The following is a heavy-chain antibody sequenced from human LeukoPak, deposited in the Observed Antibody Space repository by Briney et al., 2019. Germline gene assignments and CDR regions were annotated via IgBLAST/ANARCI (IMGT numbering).Heavy chain of an antibody. CDR1: GGSIRSSNW. D-gene: IGHD1-26*01. V-gene: IGHV4-4*02. CDR3: ARSPVGGATYYDGDAFDI. J-gene: IGHJ3*02. CDR2: IYHSGST. Sequence: ASETLSLTCAVSGGSIRSSNWWSWVRQPPGKGLEWIGEIYHSGSTNYNPSLKSRVTISVDTSKNQFSLKLSSVTAVDTAVYYCARSPVGGATYYDGDAFDIWGQGTMVTVSS.